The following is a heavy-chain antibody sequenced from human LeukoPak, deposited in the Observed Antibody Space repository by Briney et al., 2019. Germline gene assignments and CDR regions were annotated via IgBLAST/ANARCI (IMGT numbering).Heavy chain of an antibody. Sequence: SETLSLTCTVSGGSISSSSYYWGWIRQPPGMGLEWIGSIYYTGSTYYNPSLKSRVAISGNTSKNQFSLKLNSVTAADTAVYYCARLEYSSLGFDYWGQGILVTVSS. V-gene: IGHV4-39*01. CDR1: GGSISSSSYY. J-gene: IGHJ4*02. CDR3: ARLEYSSLGFDY. CDR2: IYYTGST. D-gene: IGHD6-6*01.